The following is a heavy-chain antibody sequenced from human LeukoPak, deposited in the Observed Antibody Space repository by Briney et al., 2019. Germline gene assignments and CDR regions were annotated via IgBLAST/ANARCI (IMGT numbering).Heavy chain of an antibody. D-gene: IGHD3-10*01. V-gene: IGHV3-7*01. CDR3: AREREEKITMVRGVIRRRYYYYGMDV. Sequence: GGSLRLSCAASGFTFSSYWMSWVRQAPGKGLEWVANIKQDGSEKYYVDSVKGRFTISRDNAKNSLYLQMNSLRAEDTAVYYCAREREEKITMVRGVIRRRYYYYGMDVWGQGTTVTVSS. CDR2: IKQDGSEK. CDR1: GFTFSSYW. J-gene: IGHJ6*02.